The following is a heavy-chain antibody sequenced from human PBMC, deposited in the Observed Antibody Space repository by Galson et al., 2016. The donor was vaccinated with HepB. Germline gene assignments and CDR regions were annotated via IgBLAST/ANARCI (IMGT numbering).Heavy chain of an antibody. CDR3: ARDRDDSSGYPFDS. V-gene: IGHV1-46*04. J-gene: IGHJ4*02. CDR2: IDPSGGST. Sequence: SVKVSCKASGYTFTKYYMHWVRQAPGQGPEWMGIIDPSGGSTQYTQKLQGRVTLTRDTSASTVYMELSSLRSEDTAVYYCARDRDDSSGYPFDSWGQGTLVTVSS. CDR1: GYTFTKYY. D-gene: IGHD3-22*01.